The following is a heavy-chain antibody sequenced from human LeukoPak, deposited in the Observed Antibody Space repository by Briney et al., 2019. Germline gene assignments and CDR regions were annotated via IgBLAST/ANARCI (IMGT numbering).Heavy chain of an antibody. V-gene: IGHV1-18*01. CDR2: ISAYIGNT. CDR1: GYIFTSDG. J-gene: IGHJ4*02. CDR3: ARGPYCSGDTGYSQFFDY. Sequence: GSVKHSCTASGYIFTSDGISCVRQGPGQGLEWRGWISAYIGNTNYAQNLQRRVTMTTNTSTNTAYMELRSLRSDDTAVYYCARGPYCSGDTGYSQFFDYWGQGTLVTVSS. D-gene: IGHD2-15*01.